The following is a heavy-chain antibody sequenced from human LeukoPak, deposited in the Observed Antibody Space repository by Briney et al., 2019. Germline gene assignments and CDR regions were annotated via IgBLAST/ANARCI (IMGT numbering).Heavy chain of an antibody. CDR2: INPNSGGT. CDR3: ARGTPYSSSVVVEVGRDY. D-gene: IGHD6-6*01. J-gene: IGHJ4*02. CDR1: GYTFTGYY. V-gene: IGHV1-2*02. Sequence: ASVKVSCKASGYTFTGYYMHWVRQAPGQGLEWMGWINPNSGGTNYAQKFQGRVTMTRNTSISTAYMELSSLRSEDTAVYYCARGTPYSSSVVVEVGRDYWGQGTLVTVSS.